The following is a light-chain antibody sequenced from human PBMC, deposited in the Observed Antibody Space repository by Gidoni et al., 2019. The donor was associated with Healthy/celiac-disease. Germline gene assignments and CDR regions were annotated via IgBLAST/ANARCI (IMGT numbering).Light chain of an antibody. Sequence: SYELTQPPSVSVSPGQTASITCPGDKLGDKYACWYQQKPGQSPVLVIYQHNKRLSGIPERFSGSYSGNTATLTISGTQAMDEADYYCQAWDSSTAVFGTGTKVTVL. CDR3: QAWDSSTAV. CDR1: KLGDKY. CDR2: QHN. V-gene: IGLV3-1*01. J-gene: IGLJ1*01.